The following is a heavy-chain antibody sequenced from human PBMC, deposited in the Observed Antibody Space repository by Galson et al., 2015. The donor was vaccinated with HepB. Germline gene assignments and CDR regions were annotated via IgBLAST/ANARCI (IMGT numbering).Heavy chain of an antibody. D-gene: IGHD3-22*01. CDR2: ISGSGGST. J-gene: IGHJ3*02. V-gene: IGHV3-23*01. CDR1: GFTFSSYA. Sequence: SLRLSCAASGFTFSSYAMSWVRQAPGKGLEWVSAISGSGGSTYYADSVKGRFTISSDNSKNTLYLQMNSLRAEDTAVYYCAKPVTMIVGVSDAFDIWGQGTMVTVSS. CDR3: AKPVTMIVGVSDAFDI.